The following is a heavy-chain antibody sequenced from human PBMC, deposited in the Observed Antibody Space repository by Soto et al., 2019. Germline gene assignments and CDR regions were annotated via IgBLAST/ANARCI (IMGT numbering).Heavy chain of an antibody. V-gene: IGHV1-2*02. Sequence: ASVKVSCEASGYTFTGYYMHWVRQAPGQGLEWMGWINPNSGGTNYAQKFQGRVTMTRDTSISTAYMELSRLRSDDTAVYYCARTLTMIVVVISPFDYWGQGTLVTVSS. CDR2: INPNSGGT. CDR1: GYTFTGYY. J-gene: IGHJ4*02. D-gene: IGHD3-22*01. CDR3: ARTLTMIVVVISPFDY.